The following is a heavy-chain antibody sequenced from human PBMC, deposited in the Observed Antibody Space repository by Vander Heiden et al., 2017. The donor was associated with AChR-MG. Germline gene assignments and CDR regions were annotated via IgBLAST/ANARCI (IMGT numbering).Heavy chain of an antibody. Sequence: QVQLVQSGAEVNKLVSSVKVSCKASRRTFSSYAISWVRDAPGQGLEWMGGIIPIFGTANYAQKFQGRVTITADKSTSTAYMELSSLRSEDTAVYYCASNSGSYYWYFDLWGRGTLVTVSS. CDR3: ASNSGSYYWYFDL. D-gene: IGHD1-26*01. J-gene: IGHJ2*01. V-gene: IGHV1-69*06. CDR1: RRTFSSYA. CDR2: IIPIFGTA.